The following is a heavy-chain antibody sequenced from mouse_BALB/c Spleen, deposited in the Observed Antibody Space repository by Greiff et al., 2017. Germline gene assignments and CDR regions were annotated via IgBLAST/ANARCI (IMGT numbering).Heavy chain of an antibody. CDR1: GYSFTGYY. Sequence: EVQLQQSGPELVKPGASVKISCKASGYSFTGYYMHWVKQSHVKSLEWIGRINPYNGATSYNQNFKDKASLTVDKSSSTAYMELHSLTSEDSAVYYCARGRYGGESDYWGQGTTLTVSS. V-gene: IGHV1-26*01. CDR2: INPYNGAT. D-gene: IGHD2-14*01. J-gene: IGHJ2*01. CDR3: ARGRYGGESDY.